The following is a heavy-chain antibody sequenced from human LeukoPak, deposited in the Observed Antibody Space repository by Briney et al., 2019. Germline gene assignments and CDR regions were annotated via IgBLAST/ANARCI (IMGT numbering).Heavy chain of an antibody. D-gene: IGHD1-26*01. CDR3: AREESGSYYPYYYYYMDV. J-gene: IGHJ6*03. CDR1: GGTFSSYA. CDR2: IIPIFGTA. V-gene: IGHV1-69*13. Sequence: SVKVSCKASGGTFSSYAISWVRQAPGQGLEWMGGIIPIFGTANYAQKFQGRVTITADESTSTAYMELSSLRSEDTAVYYCAREESGSYYPYYYYYMDVWGKGTTVTVSS.